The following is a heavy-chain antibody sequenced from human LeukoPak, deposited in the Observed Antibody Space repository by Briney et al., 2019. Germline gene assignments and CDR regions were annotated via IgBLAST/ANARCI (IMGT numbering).Heavy chain of an antibody. CDR3: ARGGDYVYYYYSMDV. D-gene: IGHD4-17*01. CDR2: MNPNSGNT. V-gene: IGHV1-8*01. J-gene: IGHJ6*03. Sequence: ASVKVSCKASGYTFTSYDINWVRQATGQGLEWMGWMNPNSGNTGYAQKFQGRVTITADTSTSTAYMELSSLRSEDTAIYYCARGGDYVYYYYSMDVWGEGTTVTVSS. CDR1: GYTFTSYD.